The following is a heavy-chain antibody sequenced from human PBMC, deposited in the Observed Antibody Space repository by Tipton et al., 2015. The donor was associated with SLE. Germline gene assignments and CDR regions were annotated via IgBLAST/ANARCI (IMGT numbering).Heavy chain of an antibody. Sequence: TLSLTCTVSGGSISSSGYYWGWIRQPPGKGLEWIGNIYYSGSTYYTPSLKSRVTISVDTSKNQFSLKVRSVTAADTAVYYCARGGFIAYYYYYMDVWGKGTTVTVSS. CDR3: ARGGFIAYYYYYMDV. V-gene: IGHV4-39*07. CDR2: IYYSGST. J-gene: IGHJ6*03. CDR1: GGSISSSGYY. D-gene: IGHD3-16*02.